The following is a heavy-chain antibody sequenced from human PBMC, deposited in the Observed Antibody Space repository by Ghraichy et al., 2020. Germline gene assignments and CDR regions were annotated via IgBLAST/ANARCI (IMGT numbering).Heavy chain of an antibody. Sequence: SETLSLTCAVYGGSFSGYYWSWIRQPPGKGLEWIGEINHSGSTNYNPSLKSRVTISVDTSKNQFSLKLSSVTAADTAVYYCARVGPEDGSSWYYFDYWGQGTLVTVSS. CDR3: ARVGPEDGSSWYYFDY. J-gene: IGHJ4*02. D-gene: IGHD6-13*01. CDR1: GGSFSGYY. V-gene: IGHV4-34*01. CDR2: INHSGST.